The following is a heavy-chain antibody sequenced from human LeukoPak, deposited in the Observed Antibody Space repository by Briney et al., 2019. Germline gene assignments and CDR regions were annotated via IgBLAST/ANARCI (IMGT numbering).Heavy chain of an antibody. CDR3: ARGTYGGNSGDTFDI. D-gene: IGHD4-23*01. V-gene: IGHV7-4-1*02. CDR1: GYTFTTYA. CDR2: INTNIGNP. J-gene: IGHJ3*02. Sequence: ASVKVSCKASGYTFTTYAMNWVRQAPGQGLEWTGWINTNIGNPTYAQGFTGRFVFSLDTSVRTAYLQMSSLKAEDTAVYYCARGTYGGNSGDTFDIWGQGTMVTVSS.